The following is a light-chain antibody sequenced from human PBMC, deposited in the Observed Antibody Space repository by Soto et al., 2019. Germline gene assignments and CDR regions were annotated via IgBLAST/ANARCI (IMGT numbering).Light chain of an antibody. CDR2: TAS. V-gene: IGKV3-15*01. J-gene: IGKJ4*01. CDR1: QGLGTN. Sequence: EVVTTQSPATLSVSPGERATLSCRASQGLGTNLAWYQQKAGQAPTLLIYTASTMATGVPGRFSGSGSGTEFTLTISSLQSEDFSVYYCQQYNHWPLTVGRGTKADIK. CDR3: QQYNHWPLT.